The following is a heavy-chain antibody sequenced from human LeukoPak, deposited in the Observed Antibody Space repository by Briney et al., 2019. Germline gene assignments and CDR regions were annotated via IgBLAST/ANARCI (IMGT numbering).Heavy chain of an antibody. D-gene: IGHD2-15*01. CDR2: IYYSGST. CDR3: ARVPAAYYYFDY. J-gene: IGHJ4*02. V-gene: IGHV4-30-4*08. Sequence: SQTLSLTCTVSGGSISSGGYYWSWIRQPPGKGLEWIGYIYYSGSTYYNPSLKSRVTISVDTSKNQFSLKLSSVTAADTAVYYCARVPAAYYYFDYWGQGTLVTVSS. CDR1: GGSISSGGYY.